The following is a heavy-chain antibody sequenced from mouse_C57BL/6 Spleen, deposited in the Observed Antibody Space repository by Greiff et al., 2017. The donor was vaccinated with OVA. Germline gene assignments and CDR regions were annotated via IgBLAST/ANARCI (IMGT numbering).Heavy chain of an antibody. CDR3: ARTGFYYYGSSYAMDY. J-gene: IGHJ4*01. CDR2: INYDGSST. V-gene: IGHV5-16*01. Sequence: EVMLVESEGGLVQPGSSMKLSCTASGFTFSDYYMAWVRQVPEKGLEWVANINYDGSSTYYLDSLKSRFIISRDNAKNILYLQMSSLKSEDTATYYCARTGFYYYGSSYAMDYWGQGTSVTVSS. CDR1: GFTFSDYY. D-gene: IGHD1-1*01.